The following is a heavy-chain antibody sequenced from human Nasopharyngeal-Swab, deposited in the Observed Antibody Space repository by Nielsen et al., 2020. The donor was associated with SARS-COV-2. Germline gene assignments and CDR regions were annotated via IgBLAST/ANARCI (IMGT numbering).Heavy chain of an antibody. J-gene: IGHJ4*02. D-gene: IGHD3-10*01. CDR2: ISSSSSYI. CDR1: GITFSSYS. CDR3: ARDQSG. Sequence: GGSLRLSCAASGITFSSYSMNWVRQAPGKGLEWVSSISSSSSYIYYAYSVKGRFTISRDTANNSLYLQMNSLRAEDTAVYYCARDQSGWGQGTLVTVSS. V-gene: IGHV3-21*01.